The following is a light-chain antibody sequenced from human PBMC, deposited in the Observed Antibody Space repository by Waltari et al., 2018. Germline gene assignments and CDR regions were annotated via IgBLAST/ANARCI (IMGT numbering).Light chain of an antibody. CDR1: QSVSSNY. Sequence: DIVLTQSPGTLSLSPGERATLSCMASQSVSSNYLAWYQQKPGTAPRLLIYGASSRATGIPDRFRGSGSGTDFTFTISRLEPEDCAVYYCQQYGSSPPYTFGQGTKREI. CDR2: GAS. CDR3: QQYGSSPPYT. J-gene: IGKJ2*01. V-gene: IGKV3-20*01.